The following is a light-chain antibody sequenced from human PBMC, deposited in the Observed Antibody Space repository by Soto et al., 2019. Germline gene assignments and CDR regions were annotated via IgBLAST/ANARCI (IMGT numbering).Light chain of an antibody. V-gene: IGLV3-21*02. CDR2: DDT. J-gene: IGLJ1*01. CDR1: NIGSKS. Sequence: SYELTQPPSVSVAPGQTARITCGGNNIGSKSVHWYQQKPGQAPVLVVYDDTDRPSGIPKRFSGSNSGNTATLTISRVEGGDEADFYCQVWDTSSDQYVFGTGTKVTVL. CDR3: QVWDTSSDQYV.